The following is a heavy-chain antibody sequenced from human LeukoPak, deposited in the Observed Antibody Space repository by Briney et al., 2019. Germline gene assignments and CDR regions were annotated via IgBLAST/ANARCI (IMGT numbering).Heavy chain of an antibody. D-gene: IGHD2-15*01. CDR3: ARAGYCSGGSCYGSDY. Sequence: GGSLRLSCAASGLTFSSYGMHWVRQAPGKGLEWVAAIWYDGSIQYYADSVKGRLTISRDNSKNTLYLQMDSLRAEDTAVYYCARAGYCSGGSCYGSDYWGQGTLVSVSS. V-gene: IGHV3-33*01. CDR2: IWYDGSIQ. J-gene: IGHJ4*02. CDR1: GLTFSSYG.